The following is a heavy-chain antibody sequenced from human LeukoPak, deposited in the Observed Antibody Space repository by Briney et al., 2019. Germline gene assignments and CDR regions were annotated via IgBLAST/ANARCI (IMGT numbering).Heavy chain of an antibody. Sequence: PGGSLRLSCAASGFTFSSYAMSWVRQAPGKGLEWVSAISGSGCRTYYADSVKGRFTISRDNSKNTLYLQMNSLRAEDTAVYYCAKDRDCSSTSCYGGNYWGQGTLVTVSS. CDR2: ISGSGCRT. J-gene: IGHJ4*02. CDR1: GFTFSSYA. CDR3: AKDRDCSSTSCYGGNY. D-gene: IGHD2-2*01. V-gene: IGHV3-23*01.